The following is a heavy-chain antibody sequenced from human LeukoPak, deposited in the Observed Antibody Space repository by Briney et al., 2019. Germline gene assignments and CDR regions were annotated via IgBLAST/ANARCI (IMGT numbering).Heavy chain of an antibody. CDR3: GKTTVGYSSGQKPAWPVDY. CDR2: IFGSGGSP. D-gene: IGHD5-18*01. Sequence: GGSLRLSCAASGFTFRSYEMNWVRQAPGKGLEWVAGIFGSGGSPHYADSVKGRFTISRDNSRNTVYLQINSLRAEDTAVYYCGKTTVGYSSGQKPAWPVDYWGQGTLVTVSS. CDR1: GFTFRSYE. V-gene: IGHV3-23*01. J-gene: IGHJ4*02.